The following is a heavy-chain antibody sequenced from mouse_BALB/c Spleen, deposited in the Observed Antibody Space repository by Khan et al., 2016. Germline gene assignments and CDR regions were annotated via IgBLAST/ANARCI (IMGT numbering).Heavy chain of an antibody. CDR2: IYPGNSDT. CDR1: DYTFTNYW. Sequence: VQLKQSGTVLARPGASVKMSCKASDYTFTNYWMHWVKPRPGQGLEWIGAIYPGNSDTNYNQKFKGKAKLTAVTSTSTAYMELSSLTNEDSAVYYWTAHYYGGYWGQGTTLTVSS. J-gene: IGHJ2*01. CDR3: TAHYYGGY. D-gene: IGHD1-2*01. V-gene: IGHV1-5*01.